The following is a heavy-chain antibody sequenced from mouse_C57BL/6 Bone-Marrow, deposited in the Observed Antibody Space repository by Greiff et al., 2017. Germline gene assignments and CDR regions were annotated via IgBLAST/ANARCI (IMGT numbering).Heavy chain of an antibody. J-gene: IGHJ2*01. CDR3: ARERYYGSSYDYFDY. CDR2: IYPGGGYT. V-gene: IGHV1-63*01. Sequence: QVQLQQSGAELVRPGTSVKMSCKASGYTFTNYWIGWAKQRPGHGLEWIGDIYPGGGYTNYNEKFKGKATLTADKSSSTAYMQFSSLTSEDSAIXYCARERYYGSSYDYFDYWGQGTTLTVSS. D-gene: IGHD1-1*01. CDR1: GYTFTNYW.